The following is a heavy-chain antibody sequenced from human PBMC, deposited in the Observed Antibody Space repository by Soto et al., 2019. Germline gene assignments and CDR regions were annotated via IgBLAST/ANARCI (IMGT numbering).Heavy chain of an antibody. CDR2: IIPICGTV. Sequence: SVKVSCKASGGTFSSYAISWVRQAPGQGLEWMGGIIPICGTVNYAQKFQGWVTMTGDESMSTAYMELSSLRSDDTAVYYCARGRKYQLLRSNWFDPWGQGTLVTVSS. V-gene: IGHV1-69*13. CDR1: GGTFSSYA. J-gene: IGHJ5*02. D-gene: IGHD2-2*01. CDR3: ARGRKYQLLRSNWFDP.